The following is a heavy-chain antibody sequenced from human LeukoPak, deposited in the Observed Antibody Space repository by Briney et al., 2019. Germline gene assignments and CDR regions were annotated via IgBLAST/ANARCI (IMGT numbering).Heavy chain of an antibody. CDR3: AKVHGSGSYYNKYYFDY. J-gene: IGHJ4*02. CDR1: GFAFSNYG. Sequence: PGGSLRLSCEASGFAFSNYGMHWVCQAPGKGLEWVSASSGSGGSTYYADSVKGRFAISRDNSQNTLYLQMNSLRDEDAAVYYCAKVHGSGSYYNKYYFDYWGQGTLVTVSS. D-gene: IGHD3-10*01. V-gene: IGHV3-23*01. CDR2: SSGSGGST.